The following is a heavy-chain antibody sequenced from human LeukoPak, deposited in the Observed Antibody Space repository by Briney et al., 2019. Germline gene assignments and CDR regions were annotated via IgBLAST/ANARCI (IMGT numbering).Heavy chain of an antibody. CDR3: AKGSDIVGAIGTGLSDY. CDR1: GFTFSSYA. CDR2: ISGSGGST. J-gene: IGHJ4*02. V-gene: IGHV3-23*01. D-gene: IGHD1-26*01. Sequence: PGGSLRLSCAASGFTFSSYAMSWVRQAPGKGLEWVSAISGSGGSTYYADSVKGRFTISRDNSKNTLYLQMNSLRAEDTAVYYCAKGSDIVGAIGTGLSDYWGQGTLVTVSS.